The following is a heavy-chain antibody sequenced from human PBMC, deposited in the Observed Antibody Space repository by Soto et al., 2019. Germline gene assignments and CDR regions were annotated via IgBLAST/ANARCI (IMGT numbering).Heavy chain of an antibody. J-gene: IGHJ6*02. CDR2: ISGSGGST. Sequence: EVQLLESGGGLVQPGGSLRLSCAASGFTFSSYAMSWVRQAPGKGLEWVSAISGSGGSTYYADSVKGRFTISRDNSKNTPDLQMNSLRAEDTAVYYCAKGSSWFYYHYGMDVWGQGTTVTVSS. CDR3: AKGSSWFYYHYGMDV. CDR1: GFTFSSYA. D-gene: IGHD6-13*01. V-gene: IGHV3-23*01.